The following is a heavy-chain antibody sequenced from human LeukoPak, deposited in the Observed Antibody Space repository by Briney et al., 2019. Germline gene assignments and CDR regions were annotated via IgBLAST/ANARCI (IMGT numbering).Heavy chain of an antibody. D-gene: IGHD5-18*01. CDR2: IYYSGSS. CDR3: AREAMYSYGNNFDY. J-gene: IGHJ4*02. V-gene: IGHV4-39*02. Sequence: SETLSLTCTVSGGSISSSNYYWGWIRQPPGKGLEWIGSIYYSGSSYYNPSLKSRVTISEDRSKNQFSLRLSSVTAADTAVYYCAREAMYSYGNNFDYWGQGILVTVSS. CDR1: GGSISSSNYY.